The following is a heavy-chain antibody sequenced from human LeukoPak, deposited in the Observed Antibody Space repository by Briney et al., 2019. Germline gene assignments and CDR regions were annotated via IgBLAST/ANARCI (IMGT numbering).Heavy chain of an antibody. CDR3: ARAERGYSYGYFDY. CDR2: ISGSGGST. D-gene: IGHD5-18*01. CDR1: GFTFSSYA. V-gene: IGHV3-23*01. Sequence: PGGSLRLSCAASGFTFSSYAMSWVRQAPGKGLEWVSAISGSGGSTYYADSVKGRFTISRDNSKNTLYLQMNSLRAEDTAVYYCARAERGYSYGYFDYWGQGTLVTVSS. J-gene: IGHJ4*02.